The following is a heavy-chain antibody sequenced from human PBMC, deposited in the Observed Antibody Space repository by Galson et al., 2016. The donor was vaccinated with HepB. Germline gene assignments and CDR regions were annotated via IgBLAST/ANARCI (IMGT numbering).Heavy chain of an antibody. CDR2: ISGSGGST. Sequence: SLRLSCAASGFTFRSYAMTWVRQAPGQGLEWVSTISGSGGSTSHADSVKGRFTISRDNSKNTVYLQMNSLRAEDTAVYYCAKFASGTYYLDSFDYWGQGTLVTVSS. J-gene: IGHJ4*02. CDR3: AKFASGTYYLDSFDY. D-gene: IGHD3-10*01. CDR1: GFTFRSYA. V-gene: IGHV3-23*01.